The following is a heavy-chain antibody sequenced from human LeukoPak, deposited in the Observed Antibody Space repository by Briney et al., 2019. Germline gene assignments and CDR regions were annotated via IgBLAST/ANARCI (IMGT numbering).Heavy chain of an antibody. CDR2: ISGYNGNT. CDR1: GYTFTTYG. J-gene: IGHJ4*02. CDR3: ASSDFGGAADY. V-gene: IGHV1-18*01. D-gene: IGHD4-23*01. Sequence: GASVKVSCKASGYTFTTYGISWVRQAPGQGLEWMGWISGYNGNTNYAQKLQGRVTMTTDTSTSTAFMELRSLRSDDTAIYYCASSDFGGAADYWGQGTLVTVS.